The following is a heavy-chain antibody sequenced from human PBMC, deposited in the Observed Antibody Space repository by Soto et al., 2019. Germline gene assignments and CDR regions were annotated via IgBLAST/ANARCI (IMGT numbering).Heavy chain of an antibody. J-gene: IGHJ6*02. CDR1: DCYITGYY. Sequence: TWVTLALCCPVSDCYITGYYWTWLRHPAGKGLEWIGRIYTSGSTNYNPSLKSRVTVSVDTSKNQFSLKLSSVTAADTAVYYCARDLGYYGSGSFVDSDGMDVWGQGTTLTVSS. D-gene: IGHD3-10*01. V-gene: IGHV4-4*07. CDR3: ARDLGYYGSGSFVDSDGMDV. CDR2: IYTSGST.